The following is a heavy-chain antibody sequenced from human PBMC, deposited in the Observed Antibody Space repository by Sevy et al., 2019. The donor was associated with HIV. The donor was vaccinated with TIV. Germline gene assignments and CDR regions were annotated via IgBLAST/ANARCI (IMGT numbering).Heavy chain of an antibody. Sequence: GGSLRLSCAASGFTFSSYSMNWVRQAPGKGLEWVSSISSSSSYIYYADSVKGRFTISRDNAKNSLYLQMNSLRAEDTAVYYCVRGPSGYSYGYSLNWFDPWGQGTLVTVSS. CDR3: VRGPSGYSYGYSLNWFDP. CDR2: ISSSSSYI. J-gene: IGHJ5*02. CDR1: GFTFSSYS. V-gene: IGHV3-21*01. D-gene: IGHD5-18*01.